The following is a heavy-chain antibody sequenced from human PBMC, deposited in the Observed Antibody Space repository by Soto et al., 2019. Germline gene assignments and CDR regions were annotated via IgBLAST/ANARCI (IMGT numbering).Heavy chain of an antibody. J-gene: IGHJ5*02. CDR3: ATQRLCTGGHCWNWFDP. D-gene: IGHD2-8*02. CDR1: GYTFTRYN. V-gene: IGHV1-3*01. CDR2: INAGNGNT. Sequence: ASVKVSCKAPGYTFTRYNMHWVRQAPGQRLEWMGWINAGNGNTRYSQNFQGRVTFTRDTSGNTAYMELNSLISEDTAVYYCATQRLCTGGHCWNWFDPWGQGTLVTVSS.